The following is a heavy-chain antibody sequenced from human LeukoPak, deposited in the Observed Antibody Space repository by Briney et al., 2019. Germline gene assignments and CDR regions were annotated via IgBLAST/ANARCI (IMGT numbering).Heavy chain of an antibody. CDR1: GFTFSDYY. Sequence: GGSLRLSCAASGFTFSDYYMTWIRQAPGKGLEWVSYIFSSANTIYYTDSVKGRFTISRDNAKNSLYLQMNNLRDDDTAVYYCARTFQAPSYGDSDSRTKYPYSMDVWGQGTMVAVSS. D-gene: IGHD4-17*01. CDR3: ARTFQAPSYGDSDSRTKYPYSMDV. CDR2: IFSSANTI. J-gene: IGHJ6*02. V-gene: IGHV3-11*01.